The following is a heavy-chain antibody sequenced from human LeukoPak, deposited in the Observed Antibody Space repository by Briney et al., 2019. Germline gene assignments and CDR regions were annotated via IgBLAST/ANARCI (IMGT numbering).Heavy chain of an antibody. CDR3: ARDLFDFWSGYPYCFDY. Sequence: GGSLRLSCAASGFTFSSYSMNWVRQAPGKGLEWVSSISSSSSYIYYADSVKGRFTISRDNAKNSLYLQMNSLRAEDTAVYYCARDLFDFWSGYPYCFDYWGQGTLVTVSS. J-gene: IGHJ4*02. CDR2: ISSSSSYI. V-gene: IGHV3-21*01. D-gene: IGHD3-3*01. CDR1: GFTFSSYS.